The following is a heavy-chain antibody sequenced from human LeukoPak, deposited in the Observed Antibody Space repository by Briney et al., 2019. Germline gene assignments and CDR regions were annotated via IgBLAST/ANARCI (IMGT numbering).Heavy chain of an antibody. V-gene: IGHV1-58*02. CDR1: GFTFSTSV. D-gene: IGHD3-3*01. J-gene: IGHJ5*02. CDR3: AAELKVGDVYFDP. Sequence: SVKVSCKASGFTFSTSVMHWVRQTRGQRREWIGRIVVGSGSTNYAQNFQGRVTLTRDMSTSTAYMEVSSLTSEDTATYYCAAELKVGDVYFDPWGQGTLVTVSS. CDR2: IVVGSGST.